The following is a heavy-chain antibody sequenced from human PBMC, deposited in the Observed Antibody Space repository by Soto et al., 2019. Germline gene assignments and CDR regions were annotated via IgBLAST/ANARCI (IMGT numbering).Heavy chain of an antibody. D-gene: IGHD2-15*01. CDR1: GFTFSSYG. Sequence: GGSLRLSCAASGFTFSSYGMHWVRQAPGEGLEWVAVISYDGNHKYYADSVKGRFTVSRDNSKNTLYLQMNSLRAEDTAVYYCAKGFDVRGNWYFDLWGRGTLVTVSS. CDR3: AKGFDVRGNWYFDL. J-gene: IGHJ2*01. V-gene: IGHV3-30*18. CDR2: ISYDGNHK.